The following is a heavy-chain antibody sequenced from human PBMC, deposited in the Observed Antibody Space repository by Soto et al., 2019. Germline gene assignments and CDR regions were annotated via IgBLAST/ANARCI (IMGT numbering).Heavy chain of an antibody. CDR3: TRLSGNSWLDY. CDR2: TYYRSKWYN. CDR1: GDSVSTNSAT. J-gene: IGHJ4*02. D-gene: IGHD6-13*01. Sequence: SQTLSLTCAISGDSVSTNSATWNWFRQSPSRGLEWLGRTYYRSKWYNDYAVSVKGRITINPDTSKNQFSLQLNSVTPEDTPVYYCTRLSGNSWLDYWGQGSLVTVSS. V-gene: IGHV6-1*01.